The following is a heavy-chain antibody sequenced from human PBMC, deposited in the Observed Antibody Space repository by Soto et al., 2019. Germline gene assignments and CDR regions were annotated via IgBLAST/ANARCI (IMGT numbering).Heavy chain of an antibody. J-gene: IGHJ2*01. V-gene: IGHV1-8*01. CDR2: MNPNSGNT. Sequence: ASVKVSCKASGYTFTSYDINWVRQATGQGLEWMGWMNPNSGNTGYAQKFQGRVTMTRNTSISTAYMELSSLRSEDTAVYYCATVFLGTTMIVPPRYFDLWGRGPLVTVS. CDR3: ATVFLGTTMIVPPRYFDL. D-gene: IGHD3-22*01. CDR1: GYTFTSYD.